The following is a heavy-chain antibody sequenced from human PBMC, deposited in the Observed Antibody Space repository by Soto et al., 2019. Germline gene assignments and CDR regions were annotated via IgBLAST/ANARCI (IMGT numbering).Heavy chain of an antibody. J-gene: IGHJ4*02. CDR2: IKQDGSEK. D-gene: IGHD5-12*01. CDR1: GFTFSSYW. CDR3: ARFGGTGYDSNFDY. V-gene: IGHV3-7*01. Sequence: VQLVESGGGLVQPGGSLRLSCAASGFTFSSYWMSWVRQAPGKGLEWVANIKQDGSEKYYVDSVKGRFTISRDNAKNSLYLQMNSLRAEDTAVYYCARFGGTGYDSNFDYWGQGTLVTVSS.